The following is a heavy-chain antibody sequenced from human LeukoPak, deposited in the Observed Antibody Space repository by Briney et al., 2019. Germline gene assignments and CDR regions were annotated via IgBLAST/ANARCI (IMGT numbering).Heavy chain of an antibody. CDR2: IYTSGST. CDR3: ARDPGVAVAGGFDY. CDR1: GGSISSYY. Sequence: PSETLSLTCTVSGGSISSYYWSWIRQPAGKGLEWIGRIYTSGSTNYNPSLKSRVTMSVDTSKNQFSLKLRSVTAADTAVYYCARDPGVAVAGGFDYWGQGTLVTVSS. V-gene: IGHV4-4*07. J-gene: IGHJ4*02. D-gene: IGHD6-19*01.